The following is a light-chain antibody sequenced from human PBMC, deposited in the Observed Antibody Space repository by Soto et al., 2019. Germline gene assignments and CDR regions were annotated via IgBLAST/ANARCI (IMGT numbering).Light chain of an antibody. CDR2: DAY. J-gene: IGKJ4*01. CDR3: KKYDDYQLT. Sequence: THDTSTLSASVGDRVTINCRASQSIKNWLAWYQQKPGTDHKFMIYDAYTLESGVQSRFSGSGSGTEFTLNIRSLQADDFGTYFCKKYDDYQLTFGGGNRGDIK. CDR1: QSIKNW. V-gene: IGKV1-5*01.